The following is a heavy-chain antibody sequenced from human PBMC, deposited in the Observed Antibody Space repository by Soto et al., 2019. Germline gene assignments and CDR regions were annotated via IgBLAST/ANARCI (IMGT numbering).Heavy chain of an antibody. V-gene: IGHV1-3*05. CDR3: ARSIVVVTALDY. Sequence: QVQLVQSGAEEKKPGASVKVSCKASGYTFTSYAMHWVRQAPGQRLEWMGWINAGNGKTKYSQKFQGRVTITRDTSASTAYMELRSLRSEDTAVYYCARSIVVVTALDYWGRGTLVTVSS. CDR1: GYTFTSYA. D-gene: IGHD2-21*02. CDR2: INAGNGKT. J-gene: IGHJ4*02.